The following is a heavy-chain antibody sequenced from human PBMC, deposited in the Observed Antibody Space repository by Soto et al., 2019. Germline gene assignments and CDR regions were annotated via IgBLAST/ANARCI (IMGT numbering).Heavy chain of an antibody. V-gene: IGHV3-33*01. CDR2: IWYDGSNK. CDR1: GFTFSSYG. J-gene: IGHJ6*01. Sequence: QVQLVESGGGVVQPGRSLRLSCAASGFTFSSYGMHWVRQAPGKGLEWVAVIWYDGSNKYYADSVKGRFTMSRDNSKNTLYLQMNILRADDKAVYYCARMKYYGILTGYSHRPRYYYGMDVWGQGTTVTVSS. CDR3: ARMKYYGILTGYSHRPRYYYGMDV. D-gene: IGHD3-9*01.